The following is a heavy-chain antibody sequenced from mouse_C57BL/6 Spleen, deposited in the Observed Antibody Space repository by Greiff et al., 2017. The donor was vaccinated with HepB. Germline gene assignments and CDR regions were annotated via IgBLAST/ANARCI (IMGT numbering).Heavy chain of an antibody. CDR3: ARGDYGRYFDV. J-gene: IGHJ1*03. CDR1: GYAFTNYL. CDR2: INPGSGGT. D-gene: IGHD2-4*01. V-gene: IGHV1-54*01. Sequence: QVQLQQSGAELVRPGTSVKVSCKASGYAFTNYLIEWVKQRPGQGLEWIGVINPGSGGTNYNEKFKGKATLTADKSSSTAYMQLSSLTSEDSAVYFCARGDYGRYFDVWGTGTTVTVSS.